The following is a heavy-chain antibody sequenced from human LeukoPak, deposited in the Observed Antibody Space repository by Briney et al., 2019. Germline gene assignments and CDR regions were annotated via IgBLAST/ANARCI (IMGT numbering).Heavy chain of an antibody. Sequence: KTSETLSLTCAVYGGSFSGYYWSWIRQPPGKGLEWIGEINHSGSTCYNPSLKSRVIISIDMSKNQFSLKLSSVTAADMAVYYCARHGGFYFDYWGQGALVTVSS. D-gene: IGHD3-16*01. V-gene: IGHV4-34*01. J-gene: IGHJ4*02. CDR3: ARHGGFYFDY. CDR2: INHSGST. CDR1: GGSFSGYY.